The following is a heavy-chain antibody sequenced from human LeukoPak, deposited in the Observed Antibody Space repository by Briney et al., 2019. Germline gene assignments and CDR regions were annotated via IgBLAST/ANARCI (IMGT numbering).Heavy chain of an antibody. D-gene: IGHD5-18*01. J-gene: IGHJ4*02. CDR2: INHSGST. CDR3: ARGELVAMVVFVF. Sequence: PSETLSLTCDVYGGSFSGYYWSWIRQPPGKGLEGIGEINHSGSTNYNPSLRSRGTISVDTSKNQFSLKLSSVPSADTAVYYCARGELVAMVVFVFWGQGTLVTVSS. V-gene: IGHV4-34*01. CDR1: GGSFSGYY.